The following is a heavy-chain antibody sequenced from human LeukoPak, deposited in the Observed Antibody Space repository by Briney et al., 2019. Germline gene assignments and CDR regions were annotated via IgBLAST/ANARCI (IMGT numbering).Heavy chain of an antibody. CDR3: ASGELYYYDSSGYYLHRFFDY. CDR1: GGTFSSYA. CDR2: IIPIFGTA. Sequence: GASVKVSCKASGGTFSSYAISWVRQAPGQGLEWMGGIIPIFGTANYAQKFQGRVTITTDESTSTAYMELSSLRSEDTAVYYCASGELYYYDSSGYYLHRFFDYWGQGTLVTVS. J-gene: IGHJ4*02. V-gene: IGHV1-69*05. D-gene: IGHD3-22*01.